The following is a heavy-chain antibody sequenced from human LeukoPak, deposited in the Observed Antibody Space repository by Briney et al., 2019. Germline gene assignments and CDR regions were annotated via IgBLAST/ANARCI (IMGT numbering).Heavy chain of an antibody. Sequence: GASVTVSCTASGGTFSSYAISWVRQAPGQGLEWMGGIIPIFGTANYAQKFQGRVTITADESTSTAYMELSSLRSEDTAVYYCARRLGRSFDYWGQGTLVTVSS. D-gene: IGHD2-21*01. CDR2: IIPIFGTA. V-gene: IGHV1-69*13. J-gene: IGHJ4*02. CDR1: GGTFSSYA. CDR3: ARRLGRSFDY.